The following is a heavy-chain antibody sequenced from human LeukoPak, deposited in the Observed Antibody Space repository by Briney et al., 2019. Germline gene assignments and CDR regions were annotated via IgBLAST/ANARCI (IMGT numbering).Heavy chain of an antibody. V-gene: IGHV3-23*01. CDR1: GFTFSSSA. J-gene: IGHJ3*02. D-gene: IGHD3-16*02. Sequence: GGSLRLSCAASGFTFSSSAMSWVRQAPGKGLEWVSALSTTAGSTYYADSVKGRFTISRDNSKNTLYLQMNSLRAEDTAVYYCAKSPLVRLGEVSLEDAFDIWGQGTMVTVSS. CDR3: AKSPLVRLGEVSLEDAFDI. CDR2: LSTTAGST.